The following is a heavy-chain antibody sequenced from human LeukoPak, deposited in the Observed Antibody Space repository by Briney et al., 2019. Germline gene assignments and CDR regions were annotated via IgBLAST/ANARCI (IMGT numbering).Heavy chain of an antibody. CDR1: GYTFTGYY. V-gene: IGHV1-2*02. D-gene: IGHD6-19*01. Sequence: ASVKVSCKASGYTFTGYYMHWVRQAPGQGLEWMGWINPNSGGTNYAQKFQGRVTMTRDTSISTAYMELSRLRSDDTAVYYCARMSVAVAGPDAFDIWGQGTMVTVSS. CDR2: INPNSGGT. CDR3: ARMSVAVAGPDAFDI. J-gene: IGHJ3*02.